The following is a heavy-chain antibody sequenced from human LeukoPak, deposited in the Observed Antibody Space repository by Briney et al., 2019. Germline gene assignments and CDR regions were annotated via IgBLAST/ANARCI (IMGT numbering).Heavy chain of an antibody. Sequence: PGRSLRLSCAASGFTFSSYAMHWVRQAPGKGLEWVAVISYDGSNKYYADSVKGRFTISRDNSKNTLYLQMNSLRAEDTAVYYCARDLQEHSSSWYRGFDYWGQGTLVTVSS. CDR3: ARDLQEHSSSWYRGFDY. CDR1: GFTFSSYA. D-gene: IGHD6-13*01. CDR2: ISYDGSNK. V-gene: IGHV3-30-3*01. J-gene: IGHJ4*02.